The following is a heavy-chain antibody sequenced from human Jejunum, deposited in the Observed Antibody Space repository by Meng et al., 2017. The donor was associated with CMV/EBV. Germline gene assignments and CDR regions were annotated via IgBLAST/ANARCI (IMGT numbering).Heavy chain of an antibody. CDR1: RFTFYTSA. J-gene: IGHJ4*02. D-gene: IGHD6-19*01. V-gene: IGHV3-23*01. CDR2: ISGRGGM. CDR3: AKDVPYSGWRGFDY. Sequence: FRFTFYTSAMTWVRQAPGNGLEWVSAISGRGGMYYADSVKGRFTISKDYSKNTLYLQMNSLRAEDTALYYCAKDVPYSGWRGFDYWGQGTLVTVSS.